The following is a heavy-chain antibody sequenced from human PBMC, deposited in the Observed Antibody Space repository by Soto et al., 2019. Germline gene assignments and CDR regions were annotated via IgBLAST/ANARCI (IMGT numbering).Heavy chain of an antibody. Sequence: QVQLLESGPGVVNPSETLSLTCTVSGDSMNRGGDYWHWFSQPPGKGLEWIGNIHYGEADKYNPSLKSRLTVSADTSKNQSSLKLIYVTAADTAVYYCARGKRGPWYFGLRGRGTLVAVSS. V-gene: IGHV4-31*03. CDR2: IHYGEAD. J-gene: IGHJ2*01. CDR3: ARGKRGPWYFGL. CDR1: GDSMNRGGDY.